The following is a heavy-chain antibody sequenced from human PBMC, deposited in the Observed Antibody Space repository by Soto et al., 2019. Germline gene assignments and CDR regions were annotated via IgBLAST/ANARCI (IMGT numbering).Heavy chain of an antibody. D-gene: IGHD5-18*01. J-gene: IGHJ6*02. CDR3: ARRVDTAMVGFYYYGMDV. Sequence: GESLKISCRGSGCSFPRYWIGWFRQMPGKGLEWMGIIYPGDSDTRYSPSFQGQVTISADKSISTAYLQWSSLKASDTAMYYCARRVDTAMVGFYYYGMDVWGQGT. CDR1: GCSFPRYW. CDR2: IYPGDSDT. V-gene: IGHV5-51*01.